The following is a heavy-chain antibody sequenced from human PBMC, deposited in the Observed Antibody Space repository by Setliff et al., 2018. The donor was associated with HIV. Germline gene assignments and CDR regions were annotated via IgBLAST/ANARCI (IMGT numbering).Heavy chain of an antibody. CDR3: ARSRYQLLYDMDV. V-gene: IGHV1-8*03. Sequence: ASVKVSCKASGYTFTKYDINWVRQATGQGLEWMGWMNSNSGNAEYAQRFQGRVTLTRNTSISTAYMELSSLTSEDTAVYFCARSRYQLLYDMDVWGKGTTVTVSS. CDR2: MNSNSGNA. D-gene: IGHD2-2*02. CDR1: GYTFTKYD. J-gene: IGHJ6*03.